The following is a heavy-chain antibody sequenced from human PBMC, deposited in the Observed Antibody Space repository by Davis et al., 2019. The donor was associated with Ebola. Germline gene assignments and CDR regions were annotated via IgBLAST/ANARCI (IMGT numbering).Heavy chain of an antibody. J-gene: IGHJ5*02. D-gene: IGHD6-13*01. Sequence: MPSETLSLTFTVSGGSILRSSSYWGWIRQPPRKGLEWIGSIYYSGITYYNPSLKSRVTISVDTSKNQFSLKLSSVTAADTAVYYCARFTGYSSSWGLAQGWFDPWGQGTLVTVSS. CDR1: GGSILRSSSY. CDR3: ARFTGYSSSWGLAQGWFDP. V-gene: IGHV4-39*01. CDR2: IYYSGIT.